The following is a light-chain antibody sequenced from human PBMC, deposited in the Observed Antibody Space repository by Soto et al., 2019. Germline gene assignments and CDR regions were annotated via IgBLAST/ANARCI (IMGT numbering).Light chain of an antibody. CDR2: KAS. J-gene: IGKJ1*01. CDR3: QQYNSQRT. Sequence: DIQMTQSPSTLSASVGDRVTITCRASQYISSWLAWYQQKPGKAPKLLIYKASSLESGVPPRFSGSGSGTEFTLTISSLQPDDFATYYCQQYNSQRTFGQGTKVEIK. V-gene: IGKV1-5*03. CDR1: QYISSW.